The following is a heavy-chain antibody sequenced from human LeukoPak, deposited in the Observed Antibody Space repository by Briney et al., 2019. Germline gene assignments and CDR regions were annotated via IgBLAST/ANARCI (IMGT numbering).Heavy chain of an antibody. CDR2: ISWNSGSI. Sequence: GGSLRLSCAASGFTFDDYAMHWVRQAPGKGLEWVSGISWNSGSIGYADSVKGRFTISRDNAKNSLYLQMNSLRAEGTALYYCAKDISSSCQSPDYWGQGTLVTVSS. J-gene: IGHJ4*02. CDR3: AKDISSSCQSPDY. D-gene: IGHD6-13*01. CDR1: GFTFDDYA. V-gene: IGHV3-9*01.